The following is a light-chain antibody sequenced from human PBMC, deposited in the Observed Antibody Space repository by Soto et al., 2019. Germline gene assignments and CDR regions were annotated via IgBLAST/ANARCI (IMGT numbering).Light chain of an antibody. CDR1: SSNIGSNY. CDR3: AAWDDRLYV. CDR2: RNN. J-gene: IGLJ1*01. V-gene: IGLV1-47*01. Sequence: QSVLTQPPSASGTHGQRVTISCSGSSSNIGSNYVYWYQQLPGTAPKLLIYRNNQRPSGVPDRFSGSKSGTSASLAISGLRSEDEADYYCAAWDDRLYVFGTGTKLTVL.